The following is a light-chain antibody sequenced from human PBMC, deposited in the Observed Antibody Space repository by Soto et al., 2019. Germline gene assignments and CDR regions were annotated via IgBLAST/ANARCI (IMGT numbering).Light chain of an antibody. CDR3: QQLNSYPPWT. J-gene: IGKJ1*01. Sequence: IQLTQSPSSLSASVGDRVTITCRASQGFSSYLAWYQQKPGKAPKLLIYAASTLQSGVPSRFSGSGSGTDFTLTISSLQPEDFATYYCQQLNSYPPWTFGQGTKVDLK. V-gene: IGKV1-9*01. CDR2: AAS. CDR1: QGFSSY.